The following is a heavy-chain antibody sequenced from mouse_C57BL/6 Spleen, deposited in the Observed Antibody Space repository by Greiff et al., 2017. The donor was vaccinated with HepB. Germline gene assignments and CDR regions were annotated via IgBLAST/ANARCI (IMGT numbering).Heavy chain of an antibody. Sequence: QVQLQQPGAELVKPGASVKLSCKASGYTFTSYWMQWVKQRPGQGLEWIGEIDPSDSYTNYNQKFKGKATLTVDTSSSTAYMQLSSLTSEDSAVYYCARGPHMGYWGQGTTLTVSS. CDR3: ARGPHMGY. J-gene: IGHJ2*01. CDR1: GYTFTSYW. D-gene: IGHD1-1*02. CDR2: IDPSDSYT. V-gene: IGHV1-50*01.